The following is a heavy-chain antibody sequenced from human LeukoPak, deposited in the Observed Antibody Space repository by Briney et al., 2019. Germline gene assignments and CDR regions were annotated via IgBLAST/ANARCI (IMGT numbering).Heavy chain of an antibody. CDR1: GGSISSGGYY. D-gene: IGHD2-2*01. Sequence: PSQTLSLTCTVSGGSISSGGYYWSWIRQPPGKGLEWIGYIYHSGSTYYNPSLKSRVTISVDTSKNQFSLKLSSVTAADTAVYYCARSIAGMGYCSSTSCPDAFDIWGQGTMVTVSS. CDR3: ARSIAGMGYCSSTSCPDAFDI. J-gene: IGHJ3*02. V-gene: IGHV4-30-2*02. CDR2: IYHSGST.